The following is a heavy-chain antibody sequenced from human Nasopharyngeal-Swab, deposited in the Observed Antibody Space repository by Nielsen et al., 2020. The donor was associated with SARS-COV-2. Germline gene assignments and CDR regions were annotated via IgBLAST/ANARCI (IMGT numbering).Heavy chain of an antibody. D-gene: IGHD1-26*01. CDR1: GFTFSTYD. CDR3: ARGGRGSQYYMDV. Sequence: GGSLSLSCAASGFTFSTYDMHWVRQVTGKGLEWVSAIGIAGDPYYAGSVKGRFTISRENAKNSLYLQMNSLRAGDTAVYYCARGGRGSQYYMDVWGKGTTVTVSS. V-gene: IGHV3-13*05. J-gene: IGHJ6*03. CDR2: IGIAGDP.